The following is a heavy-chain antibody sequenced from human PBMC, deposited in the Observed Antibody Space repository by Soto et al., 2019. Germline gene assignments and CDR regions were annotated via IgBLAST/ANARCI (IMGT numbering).Heavy chain of an antibody. J-gene: IGHJ3*02. Sequence: QITLKESGPTLVKPTQTLTLTCTFSGFSLSTSGVSVGWIRQPPGKALEWLALIHWDDDKRYSPSLKSRLTITKDTSKNPVVLTMTNMDPVDTATYYCAHKWGVAVWNAFDIWGLGTMVTVSS. V-gene: IGHV2-5*02. CDR2: IHWDDDK. CDR3: AHKWGVAVWNAFDI. CDR1: GFSLSTSGVS. D-gene: IGHD2-15*01.